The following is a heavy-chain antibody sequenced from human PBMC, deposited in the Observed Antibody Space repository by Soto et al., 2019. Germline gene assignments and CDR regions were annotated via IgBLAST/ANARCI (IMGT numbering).Heavy chain of an antibody. D-gene: IGHD2-2*01. V-gene: IGHV3-23*01. CDR1: GFTFSDYA. CDR2: ISGTGVPT. Sequence: EVQLLESGGGLMQPGGSLRLSCAASGFTFSDYAMSWVRQAPGKGLECLSLISGTGVPTLYAGSVKGRFSVSRDNSKNTLFLEMNDLRVDDTAIYYCAKSFCSSSSCFFLWVDPWGPGTLVTVSS. CDR3: AKSFCSSSSCFFLWVDP. J-gene: IGHJ5*02.